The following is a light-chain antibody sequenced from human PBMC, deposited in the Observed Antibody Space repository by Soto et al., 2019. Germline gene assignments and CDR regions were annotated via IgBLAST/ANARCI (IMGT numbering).Light chain of an antibody. Sequence: QSVLTQPPSVSEAPGQRVTISCTGSSSNIGAGYEAHWYQQVPGTAPKLRIYENNNRPSGVPDRFSGSKSGTSASLAITGLQAEDEAEYYCQSYDSSLSGYVFGTGNKLNVL. CDR1: SSNIGAGYE. CDR2: ENN. CDR3: QSYDSSLSGYV. V-gene: IGLV1-40*01. J-gene: IGLJ1*01.